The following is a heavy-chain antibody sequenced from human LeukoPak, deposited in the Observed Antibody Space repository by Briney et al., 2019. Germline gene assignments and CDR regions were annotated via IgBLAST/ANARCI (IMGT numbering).Heavy chain of an antibody. D-gene: IGHD3-16*01. CDR2: INSNGNYI. V-gene: IGHV3-21*01. CDR1: GFTFSTYN. CDR3: ARDYFWEQYYFDY. Sequence: GGSLRLSCVASGFTFSTYNMDWVRQAPGKGLEWVSSINSNGNYIRYADSVKGRFTISRDNAKNSLYLLMSSLRAEDTAVYYCARDYFWEQYYFDYWGQGTLVTVSS. J-gene: IGHJ4*02.